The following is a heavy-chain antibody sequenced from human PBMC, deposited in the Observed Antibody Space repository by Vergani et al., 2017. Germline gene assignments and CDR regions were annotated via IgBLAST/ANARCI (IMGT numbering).Heavy chain of an antibody. CDR1: GGSISSYY. CDR2: IYTSGST. V-gene: IGHV4-4*07. J-gene: IGHJ6*02. Sequence: QVQLQESGPGLVKPSETLSLTCTVSGGSISSYYWSWIRQPAGKGLEWIGRIYTSGSTNYNPSLKSRVTISVDTSKNQFSLKLSSVTAADTAVYYCARGYPAPSSRYGMDVWGQGTTVTVSS. D-gene: IGHD1-14*01. CDR3: ARGYPAPSSRYGMDV.